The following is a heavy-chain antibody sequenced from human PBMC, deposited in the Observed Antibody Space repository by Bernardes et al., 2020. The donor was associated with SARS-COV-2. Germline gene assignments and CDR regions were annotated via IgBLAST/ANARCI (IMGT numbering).Heavy chain of an antibody. D-gene: IGHD6-19*01. V-gene: IGHV1-3*01. J-gene: IGHJ5*02. Sequence: ASVKVSCKASGYTFTSYAMHWVRQAPGQRLEWMGWINAGNGNTKYSQKFQGRVTITRDTSASTAYMELSSLRSEDTAVYYCARGVSSGWFNWFDPWGQGTLVTVSS. CDR1: GYTFTSYA. CDR3: ARGVSSGWFNWFDP. CDR2: INAGNGNT.